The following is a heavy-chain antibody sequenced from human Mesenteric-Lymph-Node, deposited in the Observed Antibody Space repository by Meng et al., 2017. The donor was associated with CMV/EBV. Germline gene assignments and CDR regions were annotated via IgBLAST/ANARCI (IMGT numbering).Heavy chain of an antibody. CDR3: ARVEYSTSSWFDP. CDR2: IYYNGRT. J-gene: IGHJ5*02. Sequence: VSGDSNTSNNFYWGWIRQSPGKGLEWIGSIYYNGRTYYNPSLKSRVTILVDTSKNQFSLTLNSMTAADTAVYFCARVEYSTSSWFDPWGQGTLVTVSS. V-gene: IGHV4-39*07. CDR1: GDSNTSNNFY. D-gene: IGHD6-6*01.